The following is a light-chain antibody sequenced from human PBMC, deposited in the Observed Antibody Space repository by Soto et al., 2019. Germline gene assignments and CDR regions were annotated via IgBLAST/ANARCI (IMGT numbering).Light chain of an antibody. Sequence: EIVLTQSPGTLSLSPGERATLSCMASQSVTSSYLAWYQQKPGQAPRLLIYDASNRATGIPARFSGSGSGTDFTLTSSSLEPEDFAVYHCHQYGGSPPTFGQGTKVDIK. CDR2: DAS. J-gene: IGKJ1*01. V-gene: IGKV3-20*01. CDR3: HQYGGSPPT. CDR1: QSVTSSY.